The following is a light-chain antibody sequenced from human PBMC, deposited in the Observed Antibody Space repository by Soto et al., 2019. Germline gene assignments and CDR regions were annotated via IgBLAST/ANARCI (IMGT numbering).Light chain of an antibody. CDR2: KAS. CDR1: QSISSW. V-gene: IGKV1-5*03. CDR3: QQYNSYSPWK. J-gene: IGKJ1*01. Sequence: IQMTHSSSTLSASVVYIFPITFRSSQSISSWLAWYQQKPGKAPKLLIYKASSLESGVPSRFSGSGSGTEFTLTIRSLQPDDFATYYCQQYNSYSPWKFGQGNKVDIK.